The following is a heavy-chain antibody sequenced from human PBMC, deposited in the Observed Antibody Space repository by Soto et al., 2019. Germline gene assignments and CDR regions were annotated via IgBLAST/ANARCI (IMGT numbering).Heavy chain of an antibody. J-gene: IGHJ4*02. CDR3: ARGMVDYYDSSGPWGY. V-gene: IGHV4-4*02. CDR2: IYHSGST. D-gene: IGHD3-22*01. CDR1: GGSISSSNW. Sequence: QVQLQESGPGLVKPSGTLSLTCAVSGGSISSSNWWSWVRQPPGKGLEWIGEIYHSGSTNYNPSLTSRVTISVDKSKNQFSLKLSSVTAADTAVYYCARGMVDYYDSSGPWGYWGQGTLVTVSS.